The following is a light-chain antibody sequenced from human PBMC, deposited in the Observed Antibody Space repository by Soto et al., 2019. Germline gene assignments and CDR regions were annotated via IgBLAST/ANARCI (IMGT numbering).Light chain of an antibody. Sequence: DIQMTQSPSSLSASVGDRVTITCRASQGISNYLAWYQQKPGKVPKLLIYAASTLQSGVPSRVSGSVSGTDFNLTISSLQPEDVATYYCQKYNSAPWTFGQGTKVEIK. CDR2: AAS. J-gene: IGKJ1*01. CDR3: QKYNSAPWT. V-gene: IGKV1-27*01. CDR1: QGISNY.